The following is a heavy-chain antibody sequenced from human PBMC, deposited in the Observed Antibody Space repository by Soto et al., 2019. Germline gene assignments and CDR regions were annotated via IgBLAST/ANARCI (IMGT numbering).Heavy chain of an antibody. CDR1: GFTFYNHA. Sequence: EVQLLESGGGLVQPGGSLTHSCATSGFTFYNHAMNWVRQAPGKGPEWVSGISGGGDATFYADSVKGRFTISRVQSNNTVFLQMHGLRGEDTALYFCVRKIIGTTTSGAYWFFDLWGRGTLVTVSS. V-gene: IGHV3-23*01. CDR3: VRKIIGTTTSGAYWFFDL. CDR2: ISGGGDAT. J-gene: IGHJ2*01. D-gene: IGHD1-26*01.